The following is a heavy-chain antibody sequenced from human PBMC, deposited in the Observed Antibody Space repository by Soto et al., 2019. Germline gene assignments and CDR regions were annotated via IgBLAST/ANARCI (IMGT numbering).Heavy chain of an antibody. CDR1: GGSISSGGYY. CDR2: IYYSGST. Sequence: QVQLQESGPGLVKPSQTLSLTCTVSGGSISSGGYYWSWIRQHPGKGLEWIGYIYYSGSTYYNPSLKSRITISVDTSKNQFPLKRSSVTAADTAVYYCARALAPSGYGWAFDYWGQGTLVTVSS. J-gene: IGHJ4*02. CDR3: ARALAPSGYGWAFDY. V-gene: IGHV4-31*03. D-gene: IGHD3-3*01.